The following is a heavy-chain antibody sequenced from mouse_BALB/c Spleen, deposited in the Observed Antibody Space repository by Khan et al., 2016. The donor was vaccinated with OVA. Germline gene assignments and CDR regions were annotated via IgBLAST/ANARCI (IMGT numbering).Heavy chain of an antibody. Sequence: VHLQVSEPSLLKPSQSLSLPCTFTDYSCASDYAWNWIRQFPGNKLDWMAYIGYSGSITFNPALRIRISITRDTSKYQFFRQLYSVTTYDTATYYCASGRLLLRYPDYLHYWGQGTTLTVSS. CDR3: ASGRLLLRYPDYLHY. CDR2: IGYSGSI. J-gene: IGHJ2*01. D-gene: IGHD1-1*01. V-gene: IGHV3-2*02. CDR1: DYSCASDYA.